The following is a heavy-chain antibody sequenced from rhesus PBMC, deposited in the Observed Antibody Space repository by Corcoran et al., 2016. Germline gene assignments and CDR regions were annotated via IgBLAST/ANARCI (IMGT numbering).Heavy chain of an antibody. CDR3: ARDLDGSGYFDY. J-gene: IGHJ4*01. CDR1: GFTFDDYA. D-gene: IGHD2-21*01. CDR2: ISWSGGST. V-gene: IGHV3-201*01. Sequence: EVQLVESGGGVVQPGGSRRLSCAASGFTFDDYAMHWVRQAQGKGLEWVSGISWSGGSTYYADSVKGQFTISRDNAKNSLYLQMGSLRAEDTALYYCARDLDGSGYFDYWGQGVLVTVSS.